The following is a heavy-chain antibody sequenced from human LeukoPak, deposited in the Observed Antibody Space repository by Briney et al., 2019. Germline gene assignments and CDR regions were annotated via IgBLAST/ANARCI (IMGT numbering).Heavy chain of an antibody. V-gene: IGHV3-30*18. CDR3: AKDHSGSYYGPFDS. D-gene: IGHD1-26*01. J-gene: IGHJ4*02. CDR1: GFSFSSFG. CDR2: ISYEGSNK. Sequence: GGSLRLSCAASGFSFSSFGMHWVRQAPGKGLEWVAVISYEGSNKYYAASVKGRFTISRDNFKNTLDLQMNSLTAEDTAVYYCAKDHSGSYYGPFDSWGQGTLVTVSS.